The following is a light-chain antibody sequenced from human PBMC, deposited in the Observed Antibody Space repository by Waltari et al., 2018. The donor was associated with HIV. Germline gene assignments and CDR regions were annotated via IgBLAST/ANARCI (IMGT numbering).Light chain of an antibody. CDR2: EDN. V-gene: IGLV2-14*01. J-gene: IGLJ2*01. CDR1: SSDIGTSKS. Sequence: QSALTQPASVSGSPGQSITISCTGASSDIGTSKSVSWYQHHPGIAPKLIIYEDNNRPAGVSNGFSGSKSGKTASLTISGLQAEDESDYYCSSYTDSSVIFGGGTKVTVL. CDR3: SSYTDSSVI.